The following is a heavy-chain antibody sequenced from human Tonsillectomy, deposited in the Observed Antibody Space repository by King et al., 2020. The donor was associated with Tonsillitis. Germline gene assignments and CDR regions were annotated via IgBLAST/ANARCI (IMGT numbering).Heavy chain of an antibody. CDR1: GGTFSSYA. J-gene: IGHJ6*02. D-gene: IGHD2/OR15-2a*01. CDR3: AREGSMAHKRIYYYYGMDV. CDR2: IIPIFGTA. V-gene: IGHV1-69*01. Sequence: VQLVESGAEVKKPGSSVKVSCKASGGTFSSYAISWVRQAPGQGLEWMGGIIPIFGTANYAQKFQGRVTITADESTSTAYMELSSLRSEDTAVYYCAREGSMAHKRIYYYYGMDVWGQGTTVTVSS.